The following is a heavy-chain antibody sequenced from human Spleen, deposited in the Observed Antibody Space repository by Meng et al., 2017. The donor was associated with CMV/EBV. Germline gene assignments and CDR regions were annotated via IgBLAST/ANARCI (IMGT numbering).Heavy chain of an antibody. CDR3: TTDPSLAARAFLDYYYGMDV. V-gene: IGHV3-15*01. CDR2: IKSKTDGGTT. J-gene: IGHJ6*02. Sequence: GGSLRLSCAASGFTFSYAWMSWVRQAPGKGLEWVGRIKSKTDGGTTDYAAPVKGRFTISRDDSKNTLYLQMSSLKTEDTAVYYCTTDPSLAARAFLDYYYGMDVWGQGTTVTVSS. D-gene: IGHD2-15*01. CDR1: GFTFSYAW.